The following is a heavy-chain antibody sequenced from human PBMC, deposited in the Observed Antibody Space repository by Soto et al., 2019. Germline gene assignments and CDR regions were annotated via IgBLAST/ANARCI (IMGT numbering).Heavy chain of an antibody. CDR1: GGTFSSYA. CDR3: ARVSRVERRSVGDGMDV. J-gene: IGHJ6*02. V-gene: IGHV1-69*01. Sequence: QVQLVQSGAEVKKPGSSVKVSCKASGGTFSSYAISWVRQAPGQGLEWMGGIIPIFGTANYAQKFQGRVTITADESTRTAYMELSSLRSEDTAVYYCARVSRVERRSVGDGMDVWGHGTTVTVSS. D-gene: IGHD1-1*01. CDR2: IIPIFGTA.